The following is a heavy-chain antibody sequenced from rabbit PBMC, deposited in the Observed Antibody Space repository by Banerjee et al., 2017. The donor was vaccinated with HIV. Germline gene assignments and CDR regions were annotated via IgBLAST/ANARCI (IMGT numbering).Heavy chain of an antibody. CDR1: GFSFSSYW. V-gene: IGHV1S40*01. CDR3: ARDSGYAGYVDYGYGMDL. Sequence: QSLEESGGDLVKPGASLTLTCTASGFSFSSYWMCWVRQAPGKGLEWIACIYGGVSGSTYYASWAKGRFTISKTSSTTVTLQMTSLTAADTATYFCARDSGYAGYVDYGYGMDLWGPGTLVTVS. J-gene: IGHJ6*01. CDR2: IYGGVSGST. D-gene: IGHD7-1*01.